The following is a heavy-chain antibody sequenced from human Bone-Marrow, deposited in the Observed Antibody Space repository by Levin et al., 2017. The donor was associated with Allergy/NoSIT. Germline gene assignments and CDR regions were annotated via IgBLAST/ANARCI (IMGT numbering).Heavy chain of an antibody. Sequence: SLKISCVASGFTLDDYDMHWVRQAPGKGLEWVSGIYWGSNRIGYADSVRGRFTISRDNAKNSLYLQMNSLRPEDTALYYCSKDVSPGGADYWGQGTLVTVSP. CDR3: SKDVSPGGADY. V-gene: IGHV3-9*01. CDR1: GFTLDDYD. CDR2: IYWGSNRI. J-gene: IGHJ4*02. D-gene: IGHD3-16*01.